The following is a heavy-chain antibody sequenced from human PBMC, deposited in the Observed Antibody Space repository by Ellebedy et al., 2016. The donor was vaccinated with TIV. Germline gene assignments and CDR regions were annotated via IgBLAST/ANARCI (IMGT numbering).Heavy chain of an antibody. J-gene: IGHJ4*02. Sequence: SQTLSLTCXVYGGSFSGYYYSWIRLPPGKGLEWIGEINHSGSTNYNPSLMSRVTISVDTSKNRFSLNLSSVTAADTAVYYCAICGDCSGGLDYWGQGTRVTVS. D-gene: IGHD2-15*01. CDR2: INHSGST. CDR3: AICGDCSGGLDY. CDR1: GGSFSGYY. V-gene: IGHV4-34*01.